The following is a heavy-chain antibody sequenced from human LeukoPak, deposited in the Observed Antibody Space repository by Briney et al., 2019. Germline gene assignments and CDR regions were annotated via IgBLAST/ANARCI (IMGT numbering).Heavy chain of an antibody. J-gene: IGHJ4*02. CDR1: GYSISSGYY. CDR3: ARIAMFYYESSGYYSDY. V-gene: IGHV4-38-2*01. CDR2: IYHRGTT. Sequence: SETLSLTCAVSGYSISSGYYWGWIRQPPGKGLEWIGSIYHRGTTYYNPSLKRRVTISVDTSKNQFSLKLSSVTAADTAMYYCARIAMFYYESSGYYSDYWGQGTLVTVSS. D-gene: IGHD3-22*01.